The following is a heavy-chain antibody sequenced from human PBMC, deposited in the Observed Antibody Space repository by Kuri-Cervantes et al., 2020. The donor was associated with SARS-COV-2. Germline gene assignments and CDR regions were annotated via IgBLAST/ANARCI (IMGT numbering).Heavy chain of an antibody. D-gene: IGHD3-10*01. CDR1: GFTFSRYD. J-gene: IGHJ3*02. CDR3: ARERGPDADGFDI. CDR2: ISSDGGYT. V-gene: IGHV3-64*02. Sequence: GESLKISCAASGFTFSRYDIHWVRQAPGKGLEYVSAISSDGGYTFYADSLKGRFTISRDNSNNTLFLHMDSLRGDDTAVYYCARERGPDADGFDIWGQGTMVTVSS.